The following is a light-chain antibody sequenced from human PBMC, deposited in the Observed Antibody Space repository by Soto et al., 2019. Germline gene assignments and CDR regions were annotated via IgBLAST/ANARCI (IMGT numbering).Light chain of an antibody. CDR3: QQYNNWPYT. V-gene: IGKV3-11*01. Sequence: EIVLTQSPDTLSLSPGARATLSCRASQNVGTFLAWYQQKPGQAPRRLIYDVSKRAPGIPARFSGSGSGTDFTLTISSLEPEDFAVYYCQQYNNWPYTFGRGTKQEIK. CDR2: DVS. CDR1: QNVGTF. J-gene: IGKJ2*01.